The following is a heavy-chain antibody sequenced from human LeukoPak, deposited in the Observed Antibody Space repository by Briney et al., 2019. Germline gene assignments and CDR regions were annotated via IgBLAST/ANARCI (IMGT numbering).Heavy chain of an antibody. J-gene: IGHJ3*02. CDR1: GFTFSSYW. CDR2: IKQDGSEK. Sequence: GGSLRLSCAASGFTFSSYWMSWVRQAPGKGLEWVANIKQDGSEKYYVDSVKGRFTISRENAKNSLYLQMNSLRAEDTAVYYCARGRVAAAGPYDAFDIWGQGTMVTVSS. D-gene: IGHD6-13*01. V-gene: IGHV3-7*04. CDR3: ARGRVAAAGPYDAFDI.